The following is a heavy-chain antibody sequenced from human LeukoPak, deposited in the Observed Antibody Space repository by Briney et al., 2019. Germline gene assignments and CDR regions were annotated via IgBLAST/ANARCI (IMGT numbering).Heavy chain of an antibody. CDR1: GFTFSDHY. V-gene: IGHV3-72*01. Sequence: PGGSLRLSCAASGFTFSDHYMDWVRQAPGKGLEWVGRTRNKANSYSTEYAASVKGRFTISRDDSTNSPYLQMNSLKTEDTAVYYCVRLPYSSGWYVSDWGQGTLVTVSS. D-gene: IGHD6-19*01. CDR3: VRLPYSSGWYVSD. CDR2: TRNKANSYST. J-gene: IGHJ4*02.